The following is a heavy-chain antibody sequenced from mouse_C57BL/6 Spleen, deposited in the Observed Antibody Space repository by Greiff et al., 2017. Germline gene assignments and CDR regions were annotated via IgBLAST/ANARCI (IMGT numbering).Heavy chain of an antibody. CDR2: IDPSDSET. CDR1: GYTFTSYW. D-gene: IGHD1-1*01. J-gene: IGHJ3*01. CDR3: AREGYYGSPGFAY. V-gene: IGHV1-52*01. Sequence: QVQLQQPGAELVRPGSSVKLSCKASGYTFTSYWMHWVKQRPIQGLEWIGNIDPSDSETHYNQKFKDKATLTVDKSSSTAYMQLSSLTSEDSAVYCCAREGYYGSPGFAYWGQGTLVTVSA.